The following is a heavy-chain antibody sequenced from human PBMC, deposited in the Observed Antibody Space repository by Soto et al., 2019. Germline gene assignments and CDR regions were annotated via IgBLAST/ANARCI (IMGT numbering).Heavy chain of an antibody. D-gene: IGHD2-15*01. V-gene: IGHV1-69*13. CDR3: ARDRKSPGYCSGGSCYPYYYYYGMDV. Sequence: SVKVSCKASGGTFSSYAISWVRQAPGQGLEWMGGIIPIFGTANYAQKFQGRVTITADESTSTAYMELSSLRSEDTAVYYCARDRKSPGYCSGGSCYPYYYYYGMDVWGQGTTVTVSS. J-gene: IGHJ6*02. CDR1: GGTFSSYA. CDR2: IIPIFGTA.